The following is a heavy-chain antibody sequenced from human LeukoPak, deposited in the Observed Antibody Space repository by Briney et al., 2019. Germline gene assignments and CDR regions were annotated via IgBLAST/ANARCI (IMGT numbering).Heavy chain of an antibody. J-gene: IGHJ5*02. D-gene: IGHD2-2*01. V-gene: IGHV3-30*02. CDR2: IRYDGSNI. CDR1: GFTFSSYG. Sequence: GGSLRLSCAASGFTFSSYGMHWVRQAPGKGLEWVSFIRYDGSNIYYADSVKGRFTISRDNSKNTLYLQMNSLRAEDTAVYYCAKDVYCSSASCYEKWVDPWGQGTLVTVSA. CDR3: AKDVYCSSASCYEKWVDP.